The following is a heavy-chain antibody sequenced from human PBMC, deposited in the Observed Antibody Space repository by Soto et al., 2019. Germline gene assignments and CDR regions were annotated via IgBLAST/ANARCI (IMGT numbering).Heavy chain of an antibody. CDR3: ERHLIRDS. D-gene: IGHD3-16*01. CDR1: GGSISSGGYY. J-gene: IGHJ4*02. Sequence: SETLSLTCTVSGGSISSGGYYWNWIRQYPGKGLEWIAYIYQSGTPYYNPSLKSRATISIDRSKNQFSLMLDSVTAADTAVYYGERHLIRDSWARGTLVPVSS. CDR2: IYQSGTP. V-gene: IGHV4-31*03.